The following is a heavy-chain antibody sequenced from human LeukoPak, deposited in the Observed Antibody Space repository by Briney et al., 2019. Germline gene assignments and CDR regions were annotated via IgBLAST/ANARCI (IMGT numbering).Heavy chain of an antibody. CDR1: DGSVRSYY. CDR3: ASSPRLTTSWFLFDS. V-gene: IGHV4-59*08. CDR2: VYYSGST. D-gene: IGHD2-2*01. J-gene: IGHJ5*01. Sequence: SETLSLTCTVSDGSVRSYYWTWIRQPPGKGLEWIGYVYYSGSTNYNPSLKTRLHLSVDTSKNRFSLKLSSVTAADTAVYYCASSPRLTTSWFLFDSWGHGTLVTVSS.